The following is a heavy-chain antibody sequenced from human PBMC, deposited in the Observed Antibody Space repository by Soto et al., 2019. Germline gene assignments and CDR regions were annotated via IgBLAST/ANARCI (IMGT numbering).Heavy chain of an antibody. CDR3: TRGGDHYKNGH. Sequence: PSETLSLTCTVSGDSIGSFYWTWIRQPPGKGLEWIGYFYDSGSTHYNPSLKSRVTMSEDTSKNQFSLKLSSVTAADTAVYYCTRGGDHYKNGHWGQGTLVTVSS. CDR2: FYDSGST. D-gene: IGHD2-21*01. J-gene: IGHJ4*02. CDR1: GDSIGSFY. V-gene: IGHV4-59*01.